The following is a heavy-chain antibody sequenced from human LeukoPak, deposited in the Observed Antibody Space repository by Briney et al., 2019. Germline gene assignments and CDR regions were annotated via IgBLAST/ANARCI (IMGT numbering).Heavy chain of an antibody. CDR1: GFTFSSYN. CDR2: ISSSSSYI. CDR3: ARGWQGDYFDY. J-gene: IGHJ4*02. Sequence: GGSLRLSCAASGFTFSSYNMNWVRQAPGKGLEWVSSISSSSSYIYYADSVKGRFTISRDNAKNSLYLQMNSLRAEDTAVYYCARGWQGDYFDYWGQGTLVTVSS. V-gene: IGHV3-21*01. D-gene: IGHD5-24*01.